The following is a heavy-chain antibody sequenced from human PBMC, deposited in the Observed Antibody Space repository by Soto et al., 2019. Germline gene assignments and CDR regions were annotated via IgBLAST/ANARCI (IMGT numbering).Heavy chain of an antibody. CDR2: ITSSGSTR. V-gene: IGHV3-48*03. CDR3: ARGAPDAFDY. Sequence: PRLACAASRFTFSSYEGNWVRQAPGRGLEWVSYITSSGSTRYNADSVKGRFTMSRDNAKNSLYLQMNSLRAEDTAVYYCARGAPDAFDYWGQGTLVTVSS. CDR1: RFTFSSYE. J-gene: IGHJ4*02.